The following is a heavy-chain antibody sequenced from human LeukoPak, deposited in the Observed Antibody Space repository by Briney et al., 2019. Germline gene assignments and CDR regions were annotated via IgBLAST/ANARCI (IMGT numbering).Heavy chain of an antibody. CDR3: AKELDTRSLRGYFHY. V-gene: IGHV3-23*01. J-gene: IGHJ4*02. CDR2: ITGSGDRT. Sequence: GGSLRLSCAASEFTFSSNAMSWVRHAPGKGLEYVSGITGSGDRTYYADSVKGRFTISRDNSKNTLYLQMNSLRAEDTALYYCAKELDTRSLRGYFHYWGQGTLVTVSS. D-gene: IGHD5-18*01. CDR1: EFTFSSNA.